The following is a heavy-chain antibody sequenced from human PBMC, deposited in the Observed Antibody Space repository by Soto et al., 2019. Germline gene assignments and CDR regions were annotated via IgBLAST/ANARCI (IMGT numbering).Heavy chain of an antibody. CDR2: IFSDGSGGTT. Sequence: EVQRVESGGGLIQPGGSLRLSCAASGFTVSSNYMSWVRQAPGKGLEWVSVIFSDGSGGTTYYADSVKGRFTIARDNSKNTLYLQMNSLRAEDTAVYYCARDPYCSGGSCQNVWGQGTLVTVSS. D-gene: IGHD2-15*01. V-gene: IGHV3-53*01. J-gene: IGHJ4*02. CDR1: GFTVSSNY. CDR3: ARDPYCSGGSCQNV.